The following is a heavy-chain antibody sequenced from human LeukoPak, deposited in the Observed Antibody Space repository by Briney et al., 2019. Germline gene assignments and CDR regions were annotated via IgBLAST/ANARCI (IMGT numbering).Heavy chain of an antibody. J-gene: IGHJ4*02. V-gene: IGHV3-7*01. CDR2: IKQDGSEK. CDR3: ARVLVTVTRFDY. CDR1: GFTFSSYS. D-gene: IGHD4-17*01. Sequence: GGSLRLSCAASGFTFSSYSMNWVRQAPGKGLEWVANIKQDGSEKYYVDSVKGRFTISRDNAKNSLYLQMNSLRAEDTAVYYCARVLVTVTRFDYWGQGTLVTVSS.